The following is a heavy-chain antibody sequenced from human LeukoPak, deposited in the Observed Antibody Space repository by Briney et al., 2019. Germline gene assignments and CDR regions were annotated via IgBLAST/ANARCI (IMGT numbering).Heavy chain of an antibody. CDR1: GFTFSDYA. CDR2: ISDSGGST. D-gene: IGHD3-16*01. CDR3: AKGAEIDL. Sequence: GGSLRLSCVASGFTFSDYAMSWVRQAPGKGLEWVSGISDSGGSTYYADSVKGRFFMSREDSKTTVYLQMNSLRAEDTAIYYCAKGAEIDLWGQGTLVTVSS. J-gene: IGHJ5*02. V-gene: IGHV3-23*01.